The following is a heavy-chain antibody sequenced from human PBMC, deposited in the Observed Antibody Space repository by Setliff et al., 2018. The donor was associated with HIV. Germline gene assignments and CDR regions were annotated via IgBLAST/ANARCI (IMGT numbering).Heavy chain of an antibody. D-gene: IGHD1-26*01. V-gene: IGHV3-30-3*02. Sequence: PGGSLRLSCAASGFTFSYYTMHWIRQTPDNGLEWVAVISYDGKSQYYADSVKGRFTLSRDNFRNTLYLQMNSLRAEHTAVYYCAKPLTQWGVSPYHYAVDVWGQGTTVTVS. CDR3: AKPLTQWGVSPYHYAVDV. CDR1: GFTFSYYT. J-gene: IGHJ6*02. CDR2: ISYDGKSQ.